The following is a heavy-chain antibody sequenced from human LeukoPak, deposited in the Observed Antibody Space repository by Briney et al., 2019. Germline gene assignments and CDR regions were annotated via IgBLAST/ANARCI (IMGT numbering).Heavy chain of an antibody. CDR3: AKLYCSGGSCLNAFDI. Sequence: GGSLRLSCAASGFTFSDYYMSWIRQAPGKGLEWVSYISSSGSTIYYADSVKGRFTISRDNAKNSLYLQMSSLRAEDTAVYYCAKLYCSGGSCLNAFDIWGQGTMVTVSS. V-gene: IGHV3-11*04. CDR1: GFTFSDYY. J-gene: IGHJ3*02. CDR2: ISSSGSTI. D-gene: IGHD2-15*01.